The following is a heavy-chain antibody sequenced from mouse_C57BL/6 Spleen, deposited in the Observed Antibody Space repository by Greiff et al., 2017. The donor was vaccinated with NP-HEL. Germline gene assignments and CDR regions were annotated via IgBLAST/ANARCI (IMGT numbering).Heavy chain of an antibody. Sequence: VQLQQPGAELVRPGTSVKLSCKASGYTFTSYWMHWVKQRPGQGLEWIGVIDPSDSYTNYNQKFKGKAPLTVDTSSSTAYMQLSSLTSEDSAVYYCARDYDSSSDGDYWGQGTSVTVSS. CDR3: ARDYDSSSDGDY. V-gene: IGHV1-59*01. D-gene: IGHD1-1*01. CDR1: GYTFTSYW. J-gene: IGHJ4*01. CDR2: IDPSDSYT.